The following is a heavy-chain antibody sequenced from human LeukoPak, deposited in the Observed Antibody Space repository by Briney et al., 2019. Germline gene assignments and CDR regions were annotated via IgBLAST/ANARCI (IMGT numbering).Heavy chain of an antibody. CDR3: ARVAEAAAFDS. Sequence: GGSLRLSCAASGFTFSTYSINWVRQAPGKGLEWVSSISSSSNYIYYADSVKGRFTISRDNAKNSLYLQMNSLKPEDTAVYYCARVAEAAAFDSWGQGNLVTVSS. CDR1: GFTFSTYS. V-gene: IGHV3-21*01. CDR2: ISSSSNYI. D-gene: IGHD6-13*01. J-gene: IGHJ4*02.